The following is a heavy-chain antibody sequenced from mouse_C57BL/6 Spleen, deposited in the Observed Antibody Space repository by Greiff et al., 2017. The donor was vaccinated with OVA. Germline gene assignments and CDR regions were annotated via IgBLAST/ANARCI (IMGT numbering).Heavy chain of an antibody. CDR2: IDPSDSYT. CDR3: ARSGDYYGSSYEAWFAY. CDR1: GYTFTSYW. J-gene: IGHJ3*01. D-gene: IGHD1-1*01. Sequence: VQLQQPGAELEMPGASVKLSCKASGYTFTSYWMHWVKQRPGQGLEWIGEIDPSDSYTNYNQKFKGKSTLTVDKSSSTAYMQLSSLTSEDSAVYYCARSGDYYGSSYEAWFAYWGQGTLVTVSA. V-gene: IGHV1-69*01.